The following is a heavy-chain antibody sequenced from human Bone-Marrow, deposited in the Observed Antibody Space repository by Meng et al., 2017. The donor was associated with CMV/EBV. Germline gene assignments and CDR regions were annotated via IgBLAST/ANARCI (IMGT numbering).Heavy chain of an antibody. D-gene: IGHD6-19*01. CDR3: ARELSSGIDY. CDR2: INHSGST. Sequence: SETLSLTCAVYGGSFSGYYWSWIRQPPGKGLEWIGEINHSGSTYYNPSLKSRVTISVDTSKNQFSLKLSSVTAADTAVYYCARELSSGIDYWGQGTRVTVSS. CDR1: GGSFSGYY. V-gene: IGHV4-34*01. J-gene: IGHJ4*02.